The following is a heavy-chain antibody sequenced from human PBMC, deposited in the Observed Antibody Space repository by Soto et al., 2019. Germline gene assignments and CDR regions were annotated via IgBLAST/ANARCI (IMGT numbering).Heavy chain of an antibody. CDR1: GFTFSSYA. CDR3: AKDRGRYSYGYLSFDY. V-gene: IGHV3-23*01. Sequence: GGSLRLSCAASGFTFSSYAMSWVRQAPGKGLEWVSAISGSGGSTYYADYVKGRFTISRDNSKNTLYLQMNSLRAEDTAVYYCAKDRGRYSYGYLSFDYWGQGTLVNVSS. J-gene: IGHJ4*02. D-gene: IGHD5-18*01. CDR2: ISGSGGST.